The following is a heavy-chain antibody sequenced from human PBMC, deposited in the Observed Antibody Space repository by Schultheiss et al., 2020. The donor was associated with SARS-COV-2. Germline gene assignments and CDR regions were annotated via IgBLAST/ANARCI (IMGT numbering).Heavy chain of an antibody. CDR3: AGGLEWELLNY. J-gene: IGHJ4*02. CDR1: GGSFSGYY. V-gene: IGHV4-59*08. CDR2: IYYSGST. Sequence: SETLSLTCAVYGGSFSGYYWSWIRQPPGKGLEWIGYIYYSGSTNYNPSLKSRVTISVDTSKNQFSLKLSSVTAADTAVYYCAGGLEWELLNYWGQGTLVTVSS. D-gene: IGHD1-26*01.